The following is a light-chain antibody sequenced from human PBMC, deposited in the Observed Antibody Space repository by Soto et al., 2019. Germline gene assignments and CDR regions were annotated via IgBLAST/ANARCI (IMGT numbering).Light chain of an antibody. CDR2: EGS. CDR1: SSDVGTYNL. CDR3: CSYAGSWV. J-gene: IGLJ3*02. V-gene: IGLV2-23*01. Sequence: QPASVSGSPGQSITISCTGTSSDVGTYNLVSWYQQHPGKAPKLMIYEGSKRPSGVSNRFSGSKSGNTASLTISGLQAEDEADYFCCSYAGSWVFGGGTKLTVL.